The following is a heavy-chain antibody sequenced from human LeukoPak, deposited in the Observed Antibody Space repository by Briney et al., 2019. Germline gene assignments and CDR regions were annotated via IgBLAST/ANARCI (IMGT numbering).Heavy chain of an antibody. CDR1: GFTFSNAW. V-gene: IGHV3-15*01. CDR2: IKTKTDGETT. J-gene: IGHJ4*02. Sequence: PGGSLRLSCAASGFTFSNAWMSWVRPAPGKGLEWVGRIKTKTDGETTDYASPVRDRFTISRDDSKTTLYLQMNSLKTEDTAVYYCTTPGGTWGQGTLVTVSS. D-gene: IGHD3-16*01. CDR3: TTPGGT.